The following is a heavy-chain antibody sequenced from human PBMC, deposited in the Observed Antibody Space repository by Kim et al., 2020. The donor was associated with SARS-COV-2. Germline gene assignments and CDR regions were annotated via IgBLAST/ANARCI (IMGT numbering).Heavy chain of an antibody. CDR2: NK. CDR3: ARGGDADALDF. J-gene: IGHJ3*01. V-gene: IGHV3-30*01. D-gene: IGHD2-21*01. Sequence: NKDYADSVKDRFTISRDNSKNTVFLQMNSLRPDDTAVYYCARGGDADALDFWGQGTMVTVSS.